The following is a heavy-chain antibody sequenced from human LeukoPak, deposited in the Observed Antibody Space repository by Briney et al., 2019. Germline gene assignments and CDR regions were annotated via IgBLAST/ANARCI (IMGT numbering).Heavy chain of an antibody. CDR2: IYYSGST. J-gene: IGHJ4*02. D-gene: IGHD6-13*01. V-gene: IGHV4-39*01. CDR1: GGSISSSSYY. CDR3: ARLPGYSSSWYQVDY. Sequence: SETLSLTCTVSGGSISSSSYYWGWIRQPPGKGLEWIGSIYYSGSTYYNPSLKSRVTISVDTSKNQFSLKLSSVTAADTAVYYCARLPGYSSSWYQVDYWGQGTLVTVSS.